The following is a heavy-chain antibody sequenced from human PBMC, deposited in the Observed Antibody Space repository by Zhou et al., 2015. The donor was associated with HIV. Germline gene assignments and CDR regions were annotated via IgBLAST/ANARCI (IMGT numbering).Heavy chain of an antibody. CDR3: ARAPIIAAVNRYYYYGMDV. J-gene: IGHJ6*02. CDR2: IIPSFGIA. V-gene: IGHV1-69*17. Sequence: QEQLVQSGPEVKKPGSSVKVSCKASGATFSRFAITWLRQAPGRGLEWMGGIIPSFGIANVAQMFRDRVSIDADKSTSTAYMELGSLTSDDAAVYYCARAPIIAAVNRYYYYGMDVWGQGPGHRLL. D-gene: IGHD3-16*02. CDR1: GATFSRFA.